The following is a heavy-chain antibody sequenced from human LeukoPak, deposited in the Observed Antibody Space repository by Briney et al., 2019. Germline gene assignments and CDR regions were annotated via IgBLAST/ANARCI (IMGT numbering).Heavy chain of an antibody. Sequence: PGGSLRLSCAASGFTFSDYYMSWIRQAPGKGLEWVSYISSSGSTIYYADSVKGRFTISRDNAKNSLYLQMNSLRAEDTAVYYCARDQKYDILTGYPWEGFDPWGQGTLVTVSS. CDR1: GFTFSDYY. V-gene: IGHV3-11*01. J-gene: IGHJ5*02. CDR2: ISSSGSTI. D-gene: IGHD3-9*01. CDR3: ARDQKYDILTGYPWEGFDP.